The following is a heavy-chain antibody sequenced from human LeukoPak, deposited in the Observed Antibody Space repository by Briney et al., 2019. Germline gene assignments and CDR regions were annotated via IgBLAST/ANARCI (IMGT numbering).Heavy chain of an antibody. V-gene: IGHV4-59*08. CDR2: IYYSGST. CDR3: ARLSIAVAGTPDNYYYYGMDV. CDR1: GGSISSYY. D-gene: IGHD6-19*01. Sequence: SETLSLTCTVSGGSISSYYWSWIRQPPGEGLEWIGYIYYSGSTNYNPSLKSRVTISVDTSKNQFSLKLSSVTAADTAVYYCARLSIAVAGTPDNYYYYGMDVWGQGTTVTVSS. J-gene: IGHJ6*02.